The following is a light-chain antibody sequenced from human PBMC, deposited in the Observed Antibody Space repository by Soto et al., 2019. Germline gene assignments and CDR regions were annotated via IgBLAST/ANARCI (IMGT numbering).Light chain of an antibody. V-gene: IGLV1-51*01. J-gene: IGLJ1*01. CDR3: GTWYSSLGAPG. CDR1: SSNIGNNY. CDR2: DNN. Sequence: QSVLTQPPSVSAAPGQKVTISCSGSSSNIGNNYVSWYQQLPGTAPKLLLYDNNKRPSGIPDRFSGSKSGTSATLGITGLQTGYEADYYCGTWYSSLGAPGFGTGTPLTVL.